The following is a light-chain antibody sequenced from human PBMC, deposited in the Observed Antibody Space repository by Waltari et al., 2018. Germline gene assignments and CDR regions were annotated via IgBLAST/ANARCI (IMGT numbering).Light chain of an antibody. CDR1: NIGSKS. CDR2: GDG. Sequence: SYVLTQPPSVSVAPGQTARSTCGGNNIGSKSVHWYKQQPGQAPVLGGYGDGDRPSGVHEPLYGSNSGNTATLTIGRVDAGDEPDYYGQVWDRSGDHPVFGTGAKVTVL. V-gene: IGLV3-21*02. J-gene: IGLJ1*01. CDR3: QVWDRSGDHPV.